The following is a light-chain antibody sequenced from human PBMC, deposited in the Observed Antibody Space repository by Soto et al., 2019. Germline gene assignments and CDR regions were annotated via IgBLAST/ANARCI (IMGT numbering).Light chain of an antibody. CDR3: QQYGSSPLIT. CDR2: GAS. J-gene: IGKJ5*01. CDR1: QSVSSSY. Sequence: EIVLTQSPGTLSLSPGERATLSCRASQSVSSSYLAWYQQQPGQAPRLLIYGASSRATGIPDRFSGSGSGTDFTLTISRLEPEDFAVYYCQQYGSSPLITFGHGTRLEIK. V-gene: IGKV3-20*01.